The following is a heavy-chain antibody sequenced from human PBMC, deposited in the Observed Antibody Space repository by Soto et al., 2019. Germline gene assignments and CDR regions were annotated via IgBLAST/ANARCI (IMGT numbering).Heavy chain of an antibody. Sequence: GGSLRRSCAASVFTFSGYEMNWVRQAPGKGLEWVSYISGSGSTIYYADSVKGRFTISRDNAKDSLYLQMNSLRAEDTAVYYCAREVVVFGVIIPTPMDVWGQGTTVTV. D-gene: IGHD3-22*01. V-gene: IGHV3-48*03. CDR1: VFTFSGYE. CDR2: ISGSGSTI. CDR3: AREVVVFGVIIPTPMDV. J-gene: IGHJ6*02.